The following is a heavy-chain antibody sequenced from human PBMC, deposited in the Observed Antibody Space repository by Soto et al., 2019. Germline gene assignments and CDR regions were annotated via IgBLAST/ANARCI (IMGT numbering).Heavy chain of an antibody. CDR1: SGSISSSY. Sequence: SETLSLTCTVSSGSISSSYWSWIRQPPGKGLEWVGYIHYSGSTNYNPSLKSRVTISVDTSKNQFSLKLSSVTAADTAVYYCARQPTFYYAMDVWGQGTTVTVSS. V-gene: IGHV4-59*01. J-gene: IGHJ6*02. CDR2: IHYSGST. CDR3: ARQPTFYYAMDV.